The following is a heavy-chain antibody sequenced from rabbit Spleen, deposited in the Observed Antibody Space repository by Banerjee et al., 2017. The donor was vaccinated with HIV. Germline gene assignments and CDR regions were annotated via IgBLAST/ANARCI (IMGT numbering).Heavy chain of an antibody. D-gene: IGHD2-1*01. Sequence: QEQLVESGGDLVKPGASLTLTCIASGVSFSGSSYMCWVHQAPGKGLEWIACIHTGSSAFTYFASWAKGRFTISKASSTTVTLQMTSLTAADTATYFCGRDANGDVRLSRLDLWARAPWSPS. CDR2: IHTGSSAFT. J-gene: IGHJ3*01. V-gene: IGHV1S45*01. CDR3: GRDANGDVRLSRLDL. CDR1: GVSFSGSSY.